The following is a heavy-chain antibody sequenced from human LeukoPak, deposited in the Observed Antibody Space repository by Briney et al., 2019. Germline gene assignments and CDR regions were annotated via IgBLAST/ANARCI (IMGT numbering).Heavy chain of an antibody. CDR2: IKQDGSEK. CDR1: GFTFSSYW. Sequence: GGSLRLSCAASGFTFSSYWMSWVRQAPGKGPEWVANIKQDGSEKYYVDSVKGRFTISRDNAKNSLYLQINSLRAEDTAVYHCAREDSSYDSSGSPVYYYGMDVWGLGTTVTVSS. D-gene: IGHD3-22*01. J-gene: IGHJ6*02. V-gene: IGHV3-7*01. CDR3: AREDSSYDSSGSPVYYYGMDV.